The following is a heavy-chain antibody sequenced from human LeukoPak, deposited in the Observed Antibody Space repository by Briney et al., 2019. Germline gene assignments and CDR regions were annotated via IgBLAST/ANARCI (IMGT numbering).Heavy chain of an antibody. V-gene: IGHV3-7*01. CDR3: ARDGGLHTNFDY. J-gene: IGHJ4*02. D-gene: IGHD2-15*01. CDR2: TKPDGTAE. Sequence: GGSLRLSCAASGFTFRNYWMGWVRQAPGKGLEWVANTKPDGTAEYYADSVRGRFTTSRDNANNFLYLQMNCLRGEDTAVYYCARDGGLHTNFDYWGQGTLVTVSS. CDR1: GFTFRNYW.